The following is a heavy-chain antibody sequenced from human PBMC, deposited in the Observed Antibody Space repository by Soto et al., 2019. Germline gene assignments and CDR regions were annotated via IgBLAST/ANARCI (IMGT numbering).Heavy chain of an antibody. CDR3: AYAVGYYYYYMDF. CDR1: GFTFSSYW. Sequence: GGSLRLSCAASGFTFSSYWMSWVRQAPGKGLEWVANIKQDGSEKYYVDSVKGRFTISRDNAKNSLYLQMNSLRAEDTAVYYCAYAVGYYYYYMDFWGKGTTVTVSS. J-gene: IGHJ6*03. D-gene: IGHD3-16*01. CDR2: IKQDGSEK. V-gene: IGHV3-7*01.